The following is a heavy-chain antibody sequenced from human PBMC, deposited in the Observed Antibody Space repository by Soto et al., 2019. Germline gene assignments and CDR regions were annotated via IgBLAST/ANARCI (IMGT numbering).Heavy chain of an antibody. CDR1: GYTFTSYA. CDR3: TRVNYYDSSGYYYKAFDY. Sequence: GASVKLSCKASGYTFTSYARHWVRQAPGQRLEWMGWINAGNGNTKYSQKFQGRVTITRDTSASTAYMELSSLRSEDTAVYYCTRVNYYDSSGYYYKAFDYWGQGTLVTVSS. D-gene: IGHD3-22*01. CDR2: INAGNGNT. J-gene: IGHJ4*02. V-gene: IGHV1-3*01.